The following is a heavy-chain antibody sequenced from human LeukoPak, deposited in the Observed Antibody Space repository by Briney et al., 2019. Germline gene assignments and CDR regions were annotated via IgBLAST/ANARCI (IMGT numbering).Heavy chain of an antibody. J-gene: IGHJ6*03. V-gene: IGHV1-2*02. CDR3: ARAYNWNYDMDV. Sequence: ASVKVSCKASGYTLTGYYMHWVRQAPGQGLEWMGWINPNSGGTNYAQKFQGRVTMTRDTSISTAYMELSRLRSDDTAVYYCARAYNWNYDMDVWGKGTTVTVSS. D-gene: IGHD1-20*01. CDR2: INPNSGGT. CDR1: GYTLTGYY.